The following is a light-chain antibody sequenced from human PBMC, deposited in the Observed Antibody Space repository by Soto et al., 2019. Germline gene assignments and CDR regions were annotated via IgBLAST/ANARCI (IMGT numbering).Light chain of an antibody. CDR3: HHRGNGIT. V-gene: IGKV3-11*01. CDR1: QSVSSS. CDR2: DAS. Sequence: VLTQSPSAVSFSPGDTAPLSCGASQSVSSSLAWYQQKPGQAPRLLIYDASSRATGIPARFSGSGSGTDFTLTISSLEPEDFAVYYCHHRGNGITFGQGTRLEI. J-gene: IGKJ5*01.